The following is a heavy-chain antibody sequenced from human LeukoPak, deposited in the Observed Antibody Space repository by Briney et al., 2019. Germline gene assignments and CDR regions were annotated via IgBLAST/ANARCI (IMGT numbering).Heavy chain of an antibody. J-gene: IGHJ4*02. D-gene: IGHD3-10*01. Sequence: PGGSLRLSCAASGFTFSGSALHWVRQASGKGLEWVGRIRSTANGYATAYAASVKGRSTISRDDSKNTAYLQMDSLKTEDTAVHYCTGNYYGSGSYADFDYWGQGTLVTVSS. V-gene: IGHV3-73*01. CDR1: GFTFSGSA. CDR3: TGNYYGSGSYADFDY. CDR2: IRSTANGYAT.